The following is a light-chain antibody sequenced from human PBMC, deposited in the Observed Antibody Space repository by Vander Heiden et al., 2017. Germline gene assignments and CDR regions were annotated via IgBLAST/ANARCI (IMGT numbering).Light chain of an antibody. Sequence: DIQMNQSPSYLSASVGDRVTITCRASQGIGSWLAWYQQKPGKAPNLLIYAASSLQSGVPSRFSGSGSGTDFTLTISSLQPEDFATYYCQQANNTPCTFGQGTKVEIK. CDR3: QQANNTPCT. V-gene: IGKV1-12*01. CDR1: QGIGSW. J-gene: IGKJ1*01. CDR2: AAS.